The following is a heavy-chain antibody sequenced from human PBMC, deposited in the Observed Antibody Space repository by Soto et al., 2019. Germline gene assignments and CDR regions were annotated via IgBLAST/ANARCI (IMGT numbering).Heavy chain of an antibody. D-gene: IGHD1-26*01. CDR2: ISASGSGSGDTT. J-gene: IGHJ2*01. CDR1: GFTFSDYA. V-gene: IGHV3-23*01. CDR3: EKGAPSWELLNRYFEL. Sequence: EVQLLESGGGLVQPGGSLRLSCAASGFTFSDYAMSWVRQAPGKGLEWVSGISASGSGSGDTTSYAGSVEGRFTISRDNSKNTLYLQTNSLRAEDTAMYYCEKGAPSWELLNRYFELWGRGTLIIVSS.